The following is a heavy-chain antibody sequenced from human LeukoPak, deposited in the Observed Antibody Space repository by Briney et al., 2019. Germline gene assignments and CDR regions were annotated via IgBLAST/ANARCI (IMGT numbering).Heavy chain of an antibody. CDR2: ISWDGGST. CDR3: AKDSGSYRHFDY. V-gene: IGHV3-43*01. Sequence: GGSLRLSCAASGFTFDDYTMHWVRQAPGKGLEWVSLISWDGGSTYYADSVKGRFTISRDNSKNSLYLQMNSLRTEDTALYYCAKDSGSYRHFDYWGQGTLVTVSS. J-gene: IGHJ4*02. CDR1: GFTFDDYT. D-gene: IGHD1-26*01.